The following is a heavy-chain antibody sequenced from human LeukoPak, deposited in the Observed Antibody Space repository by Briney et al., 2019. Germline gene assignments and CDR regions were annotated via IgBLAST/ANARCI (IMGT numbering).Heavy chain of an antibody. CDR3: ARDRAMDDY. J-gene: IGHJ4*02. V-gene: IGHV3-7*01. D-gene: IGHD5-18*01. CDR1: GFTFSSYW. CDR2: INQDGSEK. Sequence: GGSLRLACAASGFTFSSYWMNWVGQAPGKGLEWVANINQDGSEKNYVDSVKGRFTISRDNVQNSLYLQMNSLRAEDTAVYYCARDRAMDDYWGQGILVTVSS.